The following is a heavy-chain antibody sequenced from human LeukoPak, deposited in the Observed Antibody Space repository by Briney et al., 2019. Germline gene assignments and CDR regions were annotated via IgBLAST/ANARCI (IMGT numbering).Heavy chain of an antibody. CDR3: ARGAEAGHFDY. J-gene: IGHJ4*02. D-gene: IGHD6-19*01. Sequence: SETLSLTCTVSGGFISSSSYYWGWIRQPPGKGLEWIGSIYYSGSTYYNPSLKSRVAISVDTSKNQFSLRLSSVSAADTAVYYCARGAEAGHFDYWGQGTLVTVSS. CDR1: GGFISSSSYY. V-gene: IGHV4-39*07. CDR2: IYYSGST.